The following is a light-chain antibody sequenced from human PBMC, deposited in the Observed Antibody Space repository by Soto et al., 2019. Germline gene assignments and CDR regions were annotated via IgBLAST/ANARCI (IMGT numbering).Light chain of an antibody. CDR3: SSYAGSLVV. CDR2: EVS. J-gene: IGLJ2*01. CDR1: SSDVGGYNY. Sequence: QSALTPPPSASGSPGQSVTLSCTGTSSDVGGYNYVSWYQQHPGKAPKLMIYEVSKRPSGVPDRFSGSKSGNTASLTVSGLQAEDEADYYCSSYAGSLVVFGGGTKRTVL. V-gene: IGLV2-8*01.